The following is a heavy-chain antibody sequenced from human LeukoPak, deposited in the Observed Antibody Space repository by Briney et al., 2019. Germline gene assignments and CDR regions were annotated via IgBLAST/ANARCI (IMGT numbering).Heavy chain of an antibody. CDR1: GYTFTSYG. J-gene: IGHJ4*02. CDR2: ISAYNGNT. V-gene: IGHV1-18*01. D-gene: IGHD3-22*01. CDR3: ARAGPYDYYDSSGHDY. Sequence: ASVKVSCKASGYTFTSYGISWVRQAPGQGLEWMGWISAYNGNTNYAQKLQGRVTMTTDTSTSTAYMELRSLRSDDTAVYYCARAGPYDYYDSSGHDYWGQGTLVTVSS.